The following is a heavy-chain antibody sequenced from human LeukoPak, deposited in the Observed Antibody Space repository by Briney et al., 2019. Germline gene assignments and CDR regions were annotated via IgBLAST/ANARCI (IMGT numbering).Heavy chain of an antibody. CDR1: GYTFTGYY. CDR3: ASLYCGGDCRHAFDI. Sequence: ASVKVSCKASGYTFTGYYMHWVRQAPGQGLEWMGWINPNSGGTNYAQKFQGRVTMTRDTSISTAYMELSRLRSEDTAVYYCASLYCGGDCRHAFDIWGQGTMVTVSS. J-gene: IGHJ3*02. D-gene: IGHD2-21*01. CDR2: INPNSGGT. V-gene: IGHV1-2*02.